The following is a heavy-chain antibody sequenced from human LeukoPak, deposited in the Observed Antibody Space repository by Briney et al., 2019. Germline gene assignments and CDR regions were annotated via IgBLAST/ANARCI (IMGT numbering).Heavy chain of an antibody. V-gene: IGHV4-34*01. D-gene: IGHD3-3*01. J-gene: IGHJ5*02. Sequence: PSETLSLTCAVYGGSFSGYYWSWIRQPPGKGLEWIGEINHSGSTNYNPSLKSRVTISVDTSKNQFSLKLSSVTAADTAVYYCARGPNRLRFLEWLSWGQGTLVTVSS. CDR2: INHSGST. CDR1: GGSFSGYY. CDR3: ARGPNRLRFLEWLS.